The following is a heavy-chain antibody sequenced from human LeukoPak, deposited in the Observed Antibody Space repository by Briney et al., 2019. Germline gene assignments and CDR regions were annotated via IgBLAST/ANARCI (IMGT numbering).Heavy chain of an antibody. Sequence: PSETLSLTCTVSGGSISSGGYYWSWIRQHPGKGLEWIGYIYYSGSTYYNPSLKSRVTISVDTSKNQFSLKLSSVTAEDTAVYYCTPDIPSTNGYSGLDIWGQGTTVT. CDR3: TPDIPSTNGYSGLDI. D-gene: IGHD2-8*01. CDR1: GGSISSGGYY. V-gene: IGHV4-31*03. CDR2: IYYSGST. J-gene: IGHJ6*02.